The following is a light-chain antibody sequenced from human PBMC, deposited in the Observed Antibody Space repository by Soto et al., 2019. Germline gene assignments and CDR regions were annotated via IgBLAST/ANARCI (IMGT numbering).Light chain of an antibody. V-gene: IGLV2-8*01. J-gene: IGLJ1*01. CDR1: SSDVGTYNS. CDR3: SSYAGTHIV. CDR2: EVT. Sequence: QSALTQPPPASGSPGQSVTISCTGTSSDVGTYNSVSWYQQHPGKAPKLMMYEVTKRPAGVPDRFSGSKSGNTASLTVSGLQAEDEADYYCSSYAGTHIVFGIGTKVTVL.